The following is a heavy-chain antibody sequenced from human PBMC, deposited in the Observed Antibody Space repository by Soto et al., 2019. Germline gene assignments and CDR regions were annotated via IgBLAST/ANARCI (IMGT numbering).Heavy chain of an antibody. J-gene: IGHJ4*02. D-gene: IGHD3-16*01. CDR1: GGSISSYY. CDR2: IYTSGST. Sequence: SETLSLTCTVSGGSISSYYWSWIRQPAGKGLEWIGRIYTSGSTNYNPSLKSRVTMSVDTSKNQFSLKLSSVTAADTAVYYCARSRPYVWGSPSYFDFCGQGTLVTGS. V-gene: IGHV4-4*07. CDR3: ARSRPYVWGSPSYFDF.